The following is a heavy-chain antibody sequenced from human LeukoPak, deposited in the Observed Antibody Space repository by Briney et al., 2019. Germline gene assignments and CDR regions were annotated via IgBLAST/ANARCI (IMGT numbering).Heavy chain of an antibody. J-gene: IGHJ5*02. CDR1: GDSFIGSF. Sequence: SETLSLTCTVSGDSFIGSFWSWIRQAPGKGLEWIGYIYYPVDTNYNPSLQSRVTMSVDISTKQFSLRLTSVAATDTAVYYCARLAPRFDILTYAFDPWGQGTLVTVSS. CDR3: ARLAPRFDILTYAFDP. D-gene: IGHD3-9*01. V-gene: IGHV4-59*08. CDR2: IYYPVDT.